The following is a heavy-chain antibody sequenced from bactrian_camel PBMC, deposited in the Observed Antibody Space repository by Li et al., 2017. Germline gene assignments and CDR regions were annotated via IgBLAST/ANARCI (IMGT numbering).Heavy chain of an antibody. CDR1: GHTFDDFD. Sequence: VQLVESGASVQAGGSLRLSCTASGHTFDDFDMGWYRQGPGDECELVSTTSSDGRTTYADSVKGRFTISQDNAKNTVYLQMDNLKLEDTGMYYCAAGLPVGGWGALRQTNYNLWGQGTQVTVS. J-gene: IGHJ4*01. CDR2: TSSDGRT. CDR3: AAGLPVGGWGALRQTNYNL. V-gene: IGHV3S55*01. D-gene: IGHD2*01.